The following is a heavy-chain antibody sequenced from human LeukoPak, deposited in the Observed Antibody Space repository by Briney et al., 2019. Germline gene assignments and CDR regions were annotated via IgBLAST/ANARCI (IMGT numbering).Heavy chain of an antibody. CDR3: ARGGDPGAYYYYYMDV. CDR1: GFTFSKYG. J-gene: IGHJ6*03. CDR2: IRYDGSNK. D-gene: IGHD2-21*01. V-gene: IGHV3-30*02. Sequence: PGGSLRLSCAASGFTFSKYGMHWVRQAPGKGLEWVTFIRYDGSNKYYADSLKGRFTISRDNSKNTLYLQMNSLRAEDTAVYYCARGGDPGAYYYYYMDVWGKGTTVTVSS.